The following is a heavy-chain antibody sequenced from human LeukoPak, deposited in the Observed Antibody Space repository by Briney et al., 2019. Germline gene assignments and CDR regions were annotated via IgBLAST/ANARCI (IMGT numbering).Heavy chain of an antibody. CDR1: GYTFTSYY. CDR3: ARVKSYYYDTSDKDAFDI. J-gene: IGHJ3*02. D-gene: IGHD3-22*01. V-gene: IGHV1-46*01. Sequence: AASVTVSCKASGYTFTSYYMHWVRQAPGQGLEWMGIINPSGGSTSYAQKFQGRVTMTRDTSTSTVYMELSSLRSEDTAVYYCARVKSYYYDTSDKDAFDIWGQGTMVTVSS. CDR2: INPSGGST.